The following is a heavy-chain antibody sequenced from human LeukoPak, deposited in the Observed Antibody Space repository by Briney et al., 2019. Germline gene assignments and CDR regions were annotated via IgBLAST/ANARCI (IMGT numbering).Heavy chain of an antibody. CDR1: GGSISSSSYY. D-gene: IGHD6-13*01. J-gene: IGHJ6*03. V-gene: IGHV4-39*07. CDR3: ARDSSPYYYYYMDV. CDR2: IYYSGST. Sequence: KPSETLSLTCTVSGGSISSSSYYWGWIRQPPGKGLEWIGSIYYSGSTYYNPSLKSRVTISVDTSKNQFSLKLSSVTAADTAVYYCARDSSPYYYYYMDVWGKGTTVTVSS.